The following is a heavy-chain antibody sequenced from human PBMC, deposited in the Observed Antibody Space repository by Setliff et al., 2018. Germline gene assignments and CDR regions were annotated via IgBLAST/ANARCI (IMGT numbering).Heavy chain of an antibody. CDR2: IIPMFGPA. J-gene: IGHJ3*02. CDR3: AREGYNYGHLFDI. CDR1: GGTLSNYA. D-gene: IGHD5-18*01. V-gene: IGHV1-69*13. Sequence: SVKVSCKASGGTLSNYAISWVRQAPGQGLEWMGGIIPMFGPANYAQKFQGRVTITADESTSTAYMELSSLRSEDTAMYYCAREGYNYGHLFDIWGQGTMVTVSS.